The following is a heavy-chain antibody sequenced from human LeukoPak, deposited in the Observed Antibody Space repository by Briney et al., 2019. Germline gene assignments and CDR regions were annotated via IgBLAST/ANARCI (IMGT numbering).Heavy chain of an antibody. CDR3: ARALYGGNANFNY. CDR1: GFTFSSYA. CDR2: IKQDGSEK. V-gene: IGHV3-7*03. D-gene: IGHD4-23*01. Sequence: PGGSLRLSCAASGFTFSSYAMSWVRQAPGKGLGWVANIKQDGSEKFYVDSVKGQFTISRDNAKNSLYLQMNSLRAEDTAVYYCARALYGGNANFNYWGQGTLVTVPS. J-gene: IGHJ4*02.